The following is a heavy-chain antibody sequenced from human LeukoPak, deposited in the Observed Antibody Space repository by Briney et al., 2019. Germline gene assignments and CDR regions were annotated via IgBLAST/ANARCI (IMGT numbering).Heavy chain of an antibody. J-gene: IGHJ4*02. Sequence: SVKVSCKASGGTFSSYAISWVRQAPGQGLEWMGRIIPILGIANYAQKFQGRVTITADKSTSTAYMELSSLRSEDTAVYYCARDKVEMATILFDYWGQGTLVTVSS. CDR2: IIPILGIA. V-gene: IGHV1-69*04. CDR1: GGTFSSYA. CDR3: ARDKVEMATILFDY. D-gene: IGHD5-24*01.